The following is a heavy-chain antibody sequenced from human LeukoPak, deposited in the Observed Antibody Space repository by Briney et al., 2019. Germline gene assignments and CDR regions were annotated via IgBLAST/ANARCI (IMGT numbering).Heavy chain of an antibody. CDR1: GGSISSYY. CDR3: ARGGVAARNDAFDI. D-gene: IGHD6-6*01. Sequence: SETLSLTCTVSGGSISSYYWSWIRQPPGKGLEWIAYIYYSGSTNYNPSLKSRVTISVDTSKNQFSLKLSSVTAADTAVYYCARGGVAARNDAFDIWGQGTMVTVSS. J-gene: IGHJ3*02. CDR2: IYYSGST. V-gene: IGHV4-59*01.